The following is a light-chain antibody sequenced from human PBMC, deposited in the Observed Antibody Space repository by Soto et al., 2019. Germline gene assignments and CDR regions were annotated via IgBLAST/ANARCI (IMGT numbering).Light chain of an antibody. CDR3: CSYAGSSTFNWV. CDR2: EVS. CDR1: SSDVGGHNL. J-gene: IGLJ3*02. Sequence: QSALTQPASVSGSPGQSITIACTGTSSDVGGHNLVSWYQQHPDKAPKLMIYEVSKRPSGVSNRFSGSKSGNTASLTISGVQAVDEANYFCCSYAGSSTFNWVFGGGTKVTVL. V-gene: IGLV2-23*02.